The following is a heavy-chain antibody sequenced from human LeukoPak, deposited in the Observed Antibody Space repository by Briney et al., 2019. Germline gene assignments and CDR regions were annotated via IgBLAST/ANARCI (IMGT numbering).Heavy chain of an antibody. CDR1: GFTFSSYA. CDR3: ARVGKVGAFDY. Sequence: GGSLRLSCAASGFTFSSYAMHWVRQAPGKGLEWVAVISYDGSNKYHTDSVKGRFTISRDNSKNTLYLQMNSLRAEDTAVYYCARVGKVGAFDYWGQGTLVTVSS. J-gene: IGHJ4*02. CDR2: ISYDGSNK. V-gene: IGHV3-30-3*01. D-gene: IGHD1-26*01.